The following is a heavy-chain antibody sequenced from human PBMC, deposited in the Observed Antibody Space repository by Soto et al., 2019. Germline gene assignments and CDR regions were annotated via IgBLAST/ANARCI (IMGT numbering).Heavy chain of an antibody. V-gene: IGHV2-5*02. CDR2: IYWDDDK. J-gene: IGHJ4*02. D-gene: IGHD3-10*01. CDR1: GFSLSTSGVG. CDR3: SQFSRLASESHYYEKRFDF. Sequence: QITLKESGPSLVKPTQTLTLTCTFSGFSLSTSGVGLAWIRQPPGKALEWLALIYWDDDKRYSPSLKSRPIIQKAAPKNQVVLTVTDMDPVDTATYFCSQFSRLASESHYYEKRFDFWGQGTLITVSS.